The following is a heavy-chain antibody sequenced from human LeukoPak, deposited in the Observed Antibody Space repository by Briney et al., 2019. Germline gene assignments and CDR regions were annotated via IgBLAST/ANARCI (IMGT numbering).Heavy chain of an antibody. J-gene: IGHJ5*02. V-gene: IGHV4-39*01. CDR2: IYYSVST. CDR3: ARHYSVNRAWFDP. D-gene: IGHD1-14*01. Sequence: SETLSLTCTVSGGSIISSNYYRGWIRQPPGKGLEWIGSIYYSVSTYYNPSLKSRVTISVDTSKNQFSLKLSSVTAADTAVYYCARHYSVNRAWFDPWGQGTLVTVSS. CDR1: GGSIISSNYY.